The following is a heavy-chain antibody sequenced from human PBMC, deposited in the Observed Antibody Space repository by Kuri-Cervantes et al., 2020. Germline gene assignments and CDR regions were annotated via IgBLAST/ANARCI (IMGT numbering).Heavy chain of an antibody. CDR2: INPSGGST. CDR3: ARVPHPPILRFLEWLLYLDY. J-gene: IGHJ4*02. CDR1: GYTFTSYY. V-gene: IGHV1-46*01. Sequence: ASVKVSCKASGYTFTSYYMHWVRQAPGQGLEWMGIINPSGGSTSYAQKFQGRVTMTTDTSTSTAYMELRSLRSDDTAVYYCARVPHPPILRFLEWLLYLDYWGQGTLVTVSS. D-gene: IGHD3-3*01.